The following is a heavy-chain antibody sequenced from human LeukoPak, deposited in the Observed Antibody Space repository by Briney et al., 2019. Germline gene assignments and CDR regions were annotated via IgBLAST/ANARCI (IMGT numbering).Heavy chain of an antibody. CDR2: IKQDGSEK. V-gene: IGHV3-7*01. D-gene: IGHD6-6*01. J-gene: IGHJ6*03. CDR1: GFTFSSYW. Sequence: QPGGSLRLSCAASGFTFSSYWMSWVRQAPGKGLEWVANIKQDGSEKYYADSVKGRFTISRDNAKNSLYLQMNSLRAEDTAVYYWARGAARPQYVLYYYYYYMDVWGKGTTVTVSS. CDR3: ARGAARPQYVLYYYYYYMDV.